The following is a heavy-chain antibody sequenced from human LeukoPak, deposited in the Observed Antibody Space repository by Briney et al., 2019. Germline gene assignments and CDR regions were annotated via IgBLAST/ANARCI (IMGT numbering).Heavy chain of an antibody. CDR1: GYTFTIYD. CDR3: ARGTRNIAAAATRVYYFDY. D-gene: IGHD6-13*01. CDR2: MNPNRGNT. Sequence: GASVKVSCKASGYTFTIYDINWVRQATGQGLECMGWMNPNRGNTVHAQNFQGRVTMTGNISISTAYRELSSLRCEDTAVYYCARGTRNIAAAATRVYYFDYWGQGTLVTVSS. V-gene: IGHV1-8*01. J-gene: IGHJ4*02.